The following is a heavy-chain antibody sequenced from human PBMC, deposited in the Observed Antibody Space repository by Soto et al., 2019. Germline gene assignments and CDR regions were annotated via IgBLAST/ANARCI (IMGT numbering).Heavy chain of an antibody. CDR3: AAEIDDYADFNH. CDR2: INAGNGNT. CDR1: GYTFTSYA. Sequence: ASVKVSWKASGYTFTSYAMHWVRQAPGQRLEWMGWINAGNGNTKYSQKFQGRVTITRDTSASTAYMELSSLRSEGTAVYFCAAEIDDYADFNHWGQGTPVTVSS. J-gene: IGHJ5*02. V-gene: IGHV1-3*01. D-gene: IGHD4-17*01.